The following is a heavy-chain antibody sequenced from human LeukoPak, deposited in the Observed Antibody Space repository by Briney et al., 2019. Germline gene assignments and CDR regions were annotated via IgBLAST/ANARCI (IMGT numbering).Heavy chain of an antibody. CDR2: INPSGGST. J-gene: IGHJ5*02. CDR1: GYTFTSYY. CDR3: ATELGYSSGRTGWFDP. D-gene: IGHD6-19*01. V-gene: IGHV1-46*01. Sequence: ASVKVSCTASGYTFTSYYMHWVRQAPGQGLEWMGIINPSGGSTSYAQKFQGRVTITRDTSTSTLYMELSSLRSEDTAVYYCATELGYSSGRTGWFDPWGQGTLVTVSS.